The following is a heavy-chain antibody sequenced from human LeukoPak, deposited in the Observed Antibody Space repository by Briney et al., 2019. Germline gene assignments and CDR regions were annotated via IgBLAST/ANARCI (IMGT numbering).Heavy chain of an antibody. CDR1: GFTFSDYA. CDR2: ISKDGSDK. V-gene: IGHV3-30-3*01. Sequence: GGSLGLSCAASGFTFSDYAMHWVRQAPGKGLEWVAVISKDGSDKYYPGSVRGRFTISRDNSKNTIYLQMDSLRAEDTAIYYCARDYWWNYDYWGQGTLVTVSS. D-gene: IGHD1-7*01. CDR3: ARDYWWNYDY. J-gene: IGHJ4*02.